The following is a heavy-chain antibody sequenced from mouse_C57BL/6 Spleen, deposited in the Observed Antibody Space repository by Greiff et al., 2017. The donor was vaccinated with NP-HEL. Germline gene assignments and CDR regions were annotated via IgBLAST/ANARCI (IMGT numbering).Heavy chain of an antibody. Sequence: EVQLQQSGAELVRPGASVKLSCTASGFNIKDDYMHWVKQRPEQGLEWIGWIDPENGDTEYASKFQGKATITADTSSNTAYLQLSSLTSEDTAVYYCTTEGNLLWLRRAFDYWGQGTTLTVSS. J-gene: IGHJ2*01. D-gene: IGHD2-2*01. CDR2: IDPENGDT. V-gene: IGHV14-4*01. CDR1: GFNIKDDY. CDR3: TTEGNLLWLRRAFDY.